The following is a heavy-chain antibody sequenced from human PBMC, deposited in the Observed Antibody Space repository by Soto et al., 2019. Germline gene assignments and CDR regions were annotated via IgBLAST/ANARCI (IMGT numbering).Heavy chain of an antibody. V-gene: IGHV6-1*01. CDR2: TYYRSKWSS. CDR3: ARLMGASRYYFDY. D-gene: IGHD1-26*01. J-gene: IGHJ4*02. CDR1: GDSVSSKSAA. Sequence: SQTLSLTCAISGDSVSSKSAAWHWIRQSPSRGLEWLGRTYYRSKWSSNYAVSVKSRITINPDTSKNQFSLQLRSVTPDDTAMYYCARLMGASRYYFDYWGQGTLVTVSS.